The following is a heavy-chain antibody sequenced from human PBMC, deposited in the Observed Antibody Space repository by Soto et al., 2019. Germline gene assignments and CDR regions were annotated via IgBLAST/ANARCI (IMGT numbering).Heavy chain of an antibody. V-gene: IGHV3-15*07. J-gene: IGHJ6*02. CDR3: TTYLGTYYYGSGIEEDYYGMDV. D-gene: IGHD3-10*01. CDR2: IKSKTDGGTT. Sequence: GGSLRLSCAASGFTFSNAWMNWVCQAPGKGLEWVGRIKSKTDGGTTDYAAPVKGRFTISRDDSKNTLYLQMNSLKTEDTAVYYCTTYLGTYYYGSGIEEDYYGMDVWGQGTTVTVS. CDR1: GFTFSNAW.